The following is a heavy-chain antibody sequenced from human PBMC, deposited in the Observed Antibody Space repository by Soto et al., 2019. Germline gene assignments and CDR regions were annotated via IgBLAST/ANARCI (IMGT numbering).Heavy chain of an antibody. Sequence: EVQLLESGGGLVQPGGSLRLSCVASGFTFNNYAMSWVRQVPGQGLFWVSVISTTSGGRTFYADSVKGRFTISRDNSKNTLYLQMNSLTAEDTAIYYCAKHPSAVVWFGDFIDHWGQGTLVTVSS. V-gene: IGHV3-23*01. CDR2: ISTTSGGRT. CDR3: AKHPSAVVWFGDFIDH. CDR1: GFTFNNYA. J-gene: IGHJ5*02. D-gene: IGHD3-10*01.